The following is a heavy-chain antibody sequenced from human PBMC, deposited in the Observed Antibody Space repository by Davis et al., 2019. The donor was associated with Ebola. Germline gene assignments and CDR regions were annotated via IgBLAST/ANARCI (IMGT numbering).Heavy chain of an antibody. CDR2: IYTSGST. D-gene: IGHD6-13*01. CDR3: AREGIAAAGTYYYYGMDV. CDR1: GGSISSYY. V-gene: IGHV4-4*07. Sequence: PSEPLSPTCTVPGGSISSYYWSWTRQPAGKGLEWIGRIYTSGSTNYNPSLKSRVTMSVDTSKNQFSLKLSSVTAADTAVYYCAREGIAAAGTYYYYGMDVWGQGTTVTVSS. J-gene: IGHJ6*02.